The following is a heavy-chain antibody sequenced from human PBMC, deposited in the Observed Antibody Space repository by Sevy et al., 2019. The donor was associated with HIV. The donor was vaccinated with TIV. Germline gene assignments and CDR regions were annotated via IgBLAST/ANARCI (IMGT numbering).Heavy chain of an antibody. Sequence: GGSLRLSCAASGFTFRNYWMHWVRQAPGKGLVWVSRINSDGSSTSYADSVKGRFTISRDNSKNTLYLQMNSLRAEDTALYYCAREGCSKPHDYWGQGTLVTVSS. CDR1: GFTFRNYW. J-gene: IGHJ4*02. V-gene: IGHV3-74*01. CDR3: AREGCSKPHDY. D-gene: IGHD2-2*01. CDR2: INSDGSST.